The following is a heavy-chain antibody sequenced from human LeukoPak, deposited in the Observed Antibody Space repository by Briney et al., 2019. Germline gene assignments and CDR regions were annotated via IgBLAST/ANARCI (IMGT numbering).Heavy chain of an antibody. J-gene: IGHJ4*02. CDR1: GFKIDDYY. CDR3: ARSQWLVPFDC. Sequence: PGGSLRLSCAASGFKIDDYYMSWVRQAPGKGLEWVTFIRHDGTNKNYADSVKGRFTISRDNSKNTLFLQMNSLRAEDTAVYYCARSQWLVPFDCWGQGTLVTVSS. D-gene: IGHD6-19*01. CDR2: IRHDGTNK. V-gene: IGHV3-30*02.